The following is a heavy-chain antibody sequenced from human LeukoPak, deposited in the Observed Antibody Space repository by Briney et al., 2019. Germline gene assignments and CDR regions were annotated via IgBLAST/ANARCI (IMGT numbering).Heavy chain of an antibody. J-gene: IGHJ4*02. CDR2: IYYSGST. Sequence: SETLSLTCAVSGGSISSYYWSWIRQPPGKGLEWIGYIYYSGSTNYNPSLKGRVTISGDTSKNQFSLKLSSVTAADTAVYYCARYEVLGYCSGGSCDSNRAFDYWGQGTLVTVSS. V-gene: IGHV4-59*01. CDR3: ARYEVLGYCSGGSCDSNRAFDY. CDR1: GGSISSYY. D-gene: IGHD2-15*01.